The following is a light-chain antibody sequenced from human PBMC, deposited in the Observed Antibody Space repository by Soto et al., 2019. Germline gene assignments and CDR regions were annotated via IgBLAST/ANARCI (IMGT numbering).Light chain of an antibody. Sequence: QSVLTQPPSSSGTPGQRVTISCSGSSSNIGSYTVNWYQQLPGAAPKLLIYINDQRPSGAPDRFSGSKSGTSASLAISGLQSEDEADYYCAAWDDSLTGVVFGGGTKLTVL. CDR3: AAWDDSLTGVV. J-gene: IGLJ2*01. CDR2: IND. CDR1: SSNIGSYT. V-gene: IGLV1-44*01.